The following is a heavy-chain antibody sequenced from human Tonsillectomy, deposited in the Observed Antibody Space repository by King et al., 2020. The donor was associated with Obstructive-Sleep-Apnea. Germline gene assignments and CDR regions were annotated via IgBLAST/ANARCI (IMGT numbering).Heavy chain of an antibody. CDR3: ARSKNTAMVSYYGMDV. CDR1: GFSLSTARMG. D-gene: IGHD5-18*01. V-gene: IGHV2-26*01. J-gene: IGHJ6*02. CDR2: IFSNDEK. Sequence: TLKESGPVLLKPTETLTLTCTVSGFSLSTARMGVSWIRQPPGKALEWLAHIFSNDEKSYSTSLKRRLTISKDTPKSQVVLTSTNMDPVDTATYYCARSKNTAMVSYYGMDVWGQGTTVTVSS.